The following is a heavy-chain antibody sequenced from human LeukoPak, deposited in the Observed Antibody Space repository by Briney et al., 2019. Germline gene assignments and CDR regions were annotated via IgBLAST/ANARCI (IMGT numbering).Heavy chain of an antibody. Sequence: GGSLRLSCAASGFTFSSYGMHWVRQAPGKGLEWVAVIWYDGSNKYYADSVKGRFTISRDNSKNTLYLQMNSLRAEDTAVYYCAKDYCGGDCYKDGGGDYWGQGTLVTVSS. CDR2: IWYDGSNK. D-gene: IGHD2-21*02. J-gene: IGHJ4*02. V-gene: IGHV3-33*06. CDR1: GFTFSSYG. CDR3: AKDYCGGDCYKDGGGDY.